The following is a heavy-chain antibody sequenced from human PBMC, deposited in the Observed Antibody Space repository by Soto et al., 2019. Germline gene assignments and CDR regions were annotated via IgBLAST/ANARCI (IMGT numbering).Heavy chain of an antibody. D-gene: IGHD6-19*01. Sequence: PGESLKISCKGSGYSFTSYWIGWVRQMPGKGLERMGIIYPGDSDTRYSPSFQGQVTISADKSISTAYLQWSSLKASDTAMYYCARLRYSSGWYFAFDIWGQGTMVTVSS. CDR3: ARLRYSSGWYFAFDI. CDR1: GYSFTSYW. CDR2: IYPGDSDT. V-gene: IGHV5-51*01. J-gene: IGHJ3*02.